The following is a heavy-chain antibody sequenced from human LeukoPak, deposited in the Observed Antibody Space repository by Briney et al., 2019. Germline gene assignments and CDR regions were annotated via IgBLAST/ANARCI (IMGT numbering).Heavy chain of an antibody. CDR2: IYYSWST. CDR1: GGSISSYY. J-gene: IGHJ4*02. D-gene: IGHD2-15*01. V-gene: IGHV4-59*01. CDR3: ARAKMVAAIDY. Sequence: PSETLSLTCTVSGGSISSYYWSWIRQPPGKGLEWIGCIYYSWSTNYNPSLKSRVTISVDTSKNQFSLKLSSETAADTAVYYCARAKMVAAIDYWGQGTLVTVSS.